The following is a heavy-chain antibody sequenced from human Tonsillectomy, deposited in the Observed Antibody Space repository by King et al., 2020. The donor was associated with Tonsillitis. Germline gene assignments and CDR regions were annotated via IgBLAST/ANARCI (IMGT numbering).Heavy chain of an antibody. V-gene: IGHV3-23*04. Sequence: VQLVESGGGLVQPGGSLRLSCAASGFTFSTYGMTWVRQAPGKGLEWVLSIIGSGDNTPYADSVRGRFTISRDNSNNTLYLHMNSLIADDTASYFCAKAAMVRGVVWDYWGHGTLVTVAS. CDR2: IIGSGDNT. CDR1: GFTFSTYG. CDR3: AKAAMVRGVVWDY. J-gene: IGHJ4*01. D-gene: IGHD3-10*01.